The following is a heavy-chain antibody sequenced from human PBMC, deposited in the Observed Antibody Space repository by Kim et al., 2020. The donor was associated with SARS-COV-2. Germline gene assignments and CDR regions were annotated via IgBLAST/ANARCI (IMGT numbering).Heavy chain of an antibody. J-gene: IGHJ4*02. CDR1: GATFPRYY. Sequence: ASVKVSCKASGATFPRYYIHWVRQAPGQAPECMGIINPSDGGPSYTQKFQGRLTMTRDTSTSTVYMELSSLRSDDTAVYYCARDHSGGSYFDYWGQGTLV. CDR3: ARDHSGGSYFDY. V-gene: IGHV1-46*01. D-gene: IGHD3-10*01. CDR2: INPSDGGP.